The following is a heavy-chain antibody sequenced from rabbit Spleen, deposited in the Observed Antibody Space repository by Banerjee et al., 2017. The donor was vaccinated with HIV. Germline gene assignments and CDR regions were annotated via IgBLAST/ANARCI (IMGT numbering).Heavy chain of an antibody. V-gene: IGHV1S45*01. J-gene: IGHJ2*01. CDR2: IYTDGSGST. CDR3: ARNYVNAFDP. D-gene: IGHD1-1*01. Sequence: QEQLEESGGGLVKPEGSLTLTCTASGFSFSSSYYICWVRQAPGKGLEWIGCIYTDGSGSTAYASWAKGRFTISKTSSTTVTLQMTSLTAADTATYFCARNYVNAFDPWGQGTLVTVS. CDR1: GFSFSSSYY.